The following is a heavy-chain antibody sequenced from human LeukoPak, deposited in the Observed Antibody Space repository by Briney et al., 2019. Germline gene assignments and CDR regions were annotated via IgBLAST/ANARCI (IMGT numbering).Heavy chain of an antibody. V-gene: IGHV3-15*01. CDR2: IKSKTAGGTT. Sequence: PGGSLRLSSAASAFTFSNAWMSWVPPAPGKGREWVGRIKSKTAGGTTNYAATVKGRITTSRNTSKNKLCLQMNNETTEDKAVYYCTTVGDCSGGSCYIYFQHCGQGTLVTVSS. J-gene: IGHJ1*01. CDR3: TTVGDCSGGSCYIYFQH. D-gene: IGHD2-15*01. CDR1: AFTFSNAW.